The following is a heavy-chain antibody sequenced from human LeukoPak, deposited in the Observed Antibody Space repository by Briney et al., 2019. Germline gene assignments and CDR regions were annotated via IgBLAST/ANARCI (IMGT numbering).Heavy chain of an antibody. J-gene: IGHJ1*01. CDR1: GFTYSDYS. D-gene: IGHD1-1*01. CDR2: ISRSSRHV. V-gene: IGHV3-21*04. CDR3: VRDLMGSGSTTAYLHH. Sequence: GGSLRLSCAASGFTYSDYSMNWVRQAPGKGLEWVSSISRSSRHVYYAGSVKGRFTISRDNAKNSLYLQMNSLRAEDMAVYFCVRDLMGSGSTTAYLHHWGQGTLVTVSS.